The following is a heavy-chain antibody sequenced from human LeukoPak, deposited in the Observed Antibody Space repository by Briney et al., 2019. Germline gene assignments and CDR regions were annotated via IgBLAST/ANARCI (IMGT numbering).Heavy chain of an antibody. CDR3: ATTHSASRTGIFDY. V-gene: IGHV1-24*01. Sequence: ASVKVSCKVSGYTLTELSMHWVRQAPGKGLEWMGGFDPKDGETIYAQKFQGRVTMTEDTSTDTAYMELSSLRSEDTAVYYCATTHSASRTGIFDYWGQGTLVTVSS. J-gene: IGHJ4*02. D-gene: IGHD6-13*01. CDR1: GYTLTELS. CDR2: FDPKDGET.